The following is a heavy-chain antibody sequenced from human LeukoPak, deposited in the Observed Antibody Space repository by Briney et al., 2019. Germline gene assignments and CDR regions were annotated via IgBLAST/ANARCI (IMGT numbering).Heavy chain of an antibody. CDR2: NESKPDRRAI. D-gene: IGHD4-17*01. V-gene: IGHV3-15*04. CDR1: GFIFSNAW. CDR3: TTDTVTTDY. J-gene: IGHJ4*02. Sequence: PGGSLRLSCGASGFIFSNAWMSWVRQAPGKGREWVRRNESKPDRRAIDYAAPVKGRFIISRDDSKNMLYLEMNSLKTEDTAVYYCTTDTVTTDYWGQGTLVTVSS.